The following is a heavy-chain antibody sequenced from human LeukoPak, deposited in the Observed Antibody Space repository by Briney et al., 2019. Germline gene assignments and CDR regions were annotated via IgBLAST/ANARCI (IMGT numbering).Heavy chain of an antibody. V-gene: IGHV3-48*03. CDR1: GFTFSNYE. J-gene: IGHJ4*02. Sequence: GGSLRLSCAASGFTFSNYEMNWVRQAPGKGLEWVSYISSSGSTIYYADSVKGRFTISRDNAKKSLYLQMNSLRAEDTAVYYCATYCSSTSCDKKFDYWGQGTLVTVSS. CDR3: ATYCSSTSCDKKFDY. CDR2: ISSSGSTI. D-gene: IGHD2-2*01.